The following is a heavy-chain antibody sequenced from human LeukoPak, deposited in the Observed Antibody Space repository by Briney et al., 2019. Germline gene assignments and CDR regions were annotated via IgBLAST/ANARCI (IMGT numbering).Heavy chain of an antibody. Sequence: GSLRLSCAASGFTVSSNYMSWVRQAPGKGLEWIGYIYYSGSTNYNPSLKSRVTISVDTSKNQFSLKLSSVTAADTAVYYCARAGYSSSRRFYFDYWGQGTLVTVSS. D-gene: IGHD6-13*01. V-gene: IGHV4-59*02. CDR2: IYYSGST. CDR1: GFTVSSNY. CDR3: ARAGYSSSRRFYFDY. J-gene: IGHJ4*02.